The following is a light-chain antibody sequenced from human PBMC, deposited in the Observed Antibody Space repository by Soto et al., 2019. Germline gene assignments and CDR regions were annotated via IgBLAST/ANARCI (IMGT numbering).Light chain of an antibody. CDR3: QEATRIPIT. CDR1: QGISTR. V-gene: IGKV1-12*01. Sequence: DMQMTQSPSSVSASVGDRVTITCRASQGISTRLAWYQQKPGKAPKLLIYDAFTLQSGVPSRFSGSGSRTEFTLTISSLQPEDFATYYCQEATRIPITFGQGTRLEIK. CDR2: DAF. J-gene: IGKJ5*01.